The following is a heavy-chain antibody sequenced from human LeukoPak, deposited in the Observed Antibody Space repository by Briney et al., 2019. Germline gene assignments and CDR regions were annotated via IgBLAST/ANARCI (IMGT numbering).Heavy chain of an antibody. Sequence: PSETLSLTCTVSGGSISSSSYYWGWIRQPPGKGLEWIGSIYYSGSTYYNPSLKSRVTISVDTSKNQFSLKLSSVTAADTAVYYCARDRNHGDGYNYWGQETLVTVSS. D-gene: IGHD5-24*01. J-gene: IGHJ4*02. V-gene: IGHV4-39*07. CDR3: ARDRNHGDGYNY. CDR2: IYYSGST. CDR1: GGSISSSSYY.